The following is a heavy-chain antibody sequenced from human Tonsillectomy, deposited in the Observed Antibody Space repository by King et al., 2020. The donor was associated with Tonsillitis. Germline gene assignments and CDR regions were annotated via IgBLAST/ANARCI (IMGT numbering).Heavy chain of an antibody. V-gene: IGHV3-23*04. J-gene: IGHJ6*03. CDR1: GFTFNTYA. Sequence: VQLVESGGGLVRPGGSLRLSCAASGFTFNTYAMSWVRQAPGQGLEWISLISGSGGTKYYADSVKGRFTISRDNSKNTLFLHMNSLRAEDTAVYYCAKRRGYSNYETYYYYYMDVWGKGTTVTVSS. CDR2: ISGSGGTK. CDR3: AKRRGYSNYETYYYYYMDV. D-gene: IGHD4-11*01.